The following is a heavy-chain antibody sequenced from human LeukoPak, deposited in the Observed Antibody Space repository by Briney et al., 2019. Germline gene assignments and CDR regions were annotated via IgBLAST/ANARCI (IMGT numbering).Heavy chain of an antibody. V-gene: IGHV3-30*02. CDR1: GFTFSSYG. CDR2: IRYDGSNK. Sequence: GGFLRLSCAASGFTFSSYGMHWVRQAPGKGLEWVAFIRYDGSNKYYADSVKGRFTISRDNSKNTLYLQMNSLRAEDTAVYYCAKDNAVAQTLFDYWGQGTLVTVSS. CDR3: AKDNAVAQTLFDY. J-gene: IGHJ4*02. D-gene: IGHD6-19*01.